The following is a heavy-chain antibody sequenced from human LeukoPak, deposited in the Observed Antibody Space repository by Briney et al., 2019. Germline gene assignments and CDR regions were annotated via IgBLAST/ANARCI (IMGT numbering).Heavy chain of an antibody. CDR1: GYTFTSYA. CDR2: ITPSGGT. J-gene: IGHJ4*02. V-gene: IGHV1-2*02. CDR3: ARDRYGDGFAHLDY. Sequence: SVKVSCQASGYTFTSYAIHWVRQAPGQGLEWMGWITPSGGTNYPQKFQGRVAITWDTSITTAYMDLSRLTSDDTAVYYCARDRYGDGFAHLDYWGQGALVTVSS. D-gene: IGHD5-24*01.